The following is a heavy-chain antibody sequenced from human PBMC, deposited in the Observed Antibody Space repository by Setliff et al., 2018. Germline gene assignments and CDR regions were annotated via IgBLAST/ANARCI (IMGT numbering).Heavy chain of an antibody. J-gene: IGHJ4*02. CDR1: GFSFSRHW. D-gene: IGHD1-7*01. CDR3: AKLRRDGHGLDY. Sequence: PGGSLRLSCVVSGFSFSRHWMSWVRQAPGKGLEWVADIKQDGSTKYYLDSVKGRFTISRDNAKRSLYLQMNGLRADDTGVYYCAKLRRDGHGLDYWGQGTLVTVSS. V-gene: IGHV3-7*01. CDR2: IKQDGSTK.